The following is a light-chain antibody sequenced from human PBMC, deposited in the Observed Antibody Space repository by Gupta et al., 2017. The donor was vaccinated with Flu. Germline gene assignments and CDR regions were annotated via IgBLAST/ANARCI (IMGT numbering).Light chain of an antibody. CDR1: QSITTH. Sequence: DIQMTQSPSSLSAYVGDRITISCRASQSITTHLNWYQQRPGRAPRLLIFGGFNLQSGVPSRFSGSGSGTDFTLTIHSLQPEDFATYYCQESYNTPGSSFGQGTKVEIK. CDR3: QESYNTPGSS. J-gene: IGKJ2*03. V-gene: IGKV1-39*01. CDR2: GGF.